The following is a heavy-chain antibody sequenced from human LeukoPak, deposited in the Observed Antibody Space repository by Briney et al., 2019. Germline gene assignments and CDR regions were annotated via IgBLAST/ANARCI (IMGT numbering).Heavy chain of an antibody. CDR3: TTGPRCTLNYCVDY. V-gene: IGHV3-21*01. CDR1: GFTFSSYS. Sequence: GGSLRLSCAASGFTFSSYSMNWVRQAPGKGLEWVSSISSSSSYIYYADSVKGRFTISRDNSKNTLYLQMNSLRPEDTAVYYCTTGPRCTLNYCVDYWGQGTLVTVSS. CDR2: ISSSSSYI. J-gene: IGHJ4*02. D-gene: IGHD1-7*01.